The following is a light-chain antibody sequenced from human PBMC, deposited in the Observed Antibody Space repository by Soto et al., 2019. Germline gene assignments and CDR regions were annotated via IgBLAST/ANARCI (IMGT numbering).Light chain of an antibody. V-gene: IGKV3-11*01. CDR1: QSVSSY. Sequence: IMLKHSPATLSLTKGERATLSCRASQSVSSYLAWYQQKPGQAPRLLIYDASNRATGIPARFSGSGSGTDFTLTISCLEPEDFAIYYCQQRNIWLITFGHVGLLEIK. CDR2: DAS. J-gene: IGKJ5*01. CDR3: QQRNIWLIT.